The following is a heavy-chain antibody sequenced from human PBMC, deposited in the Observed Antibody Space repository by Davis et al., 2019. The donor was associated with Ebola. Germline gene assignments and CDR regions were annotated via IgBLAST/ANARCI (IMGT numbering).Heavy chain of an antibody. CDR3: VREGYDILTGYRTREIDY. CDR2: IGTSGTYI. D-gene: IGHD3-9*01. J-gene: IGHJ4*02. CDR1: GFTFNTYS. V-gene: IGHV3-21*01. Sequence: GESLKISCVASGFTFNTYSMNWVRQAPGKGLEWVSSIGTSGTYIHYSDSMRGRFTISRDDAKNSLYLHMNSLRAEDTAVYYCVREGYDILTGYRTREIDYWGQGTLATVSS.